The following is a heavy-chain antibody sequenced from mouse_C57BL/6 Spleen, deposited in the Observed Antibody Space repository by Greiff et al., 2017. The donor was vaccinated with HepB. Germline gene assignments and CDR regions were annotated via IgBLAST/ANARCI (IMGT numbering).Heavy chain of an antibody. Sequence: QVQLQQSGAELVRPGTSVKVSCKASGYAFTNYLIEWVKQRPGQGLEWIGVINPGSGGTNYNEKFKGKATLTADKSSSTAYMQLSSLTSEDSAVYFCARRGAVVTDYWGQGTTLTVSS. CDR3: ARRGAVVTDY. D-gene: IGHD1-1*01. CDR1: GYAFTNYL. CDR2: INPGSGGT. V-gene: IGHV1-54*01. J-gene: IGHJ2*01.